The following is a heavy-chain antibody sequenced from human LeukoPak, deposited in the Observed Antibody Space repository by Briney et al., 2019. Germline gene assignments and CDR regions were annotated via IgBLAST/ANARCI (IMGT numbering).Heavy chain of an antibody. CDR1: GYTFTSYG. CDR2: ISAYNGNT. V-gene: IGHV1-18*01. Sequence: ASVKVSCKASGYTFTSYGISWVRQAPGQGLEWIGWISAYNGNTNYAQKLQGRVTMTTDTSTSTAYMELRSLRSDDTAVYYCARDGSCSSTSCQYYYYGMDVWGQRTTVTVSS. J-gene: IGHJ6*02. D-gene: IGHD2-2*01. CDR3: ARDGSCSSTSCQYYYYGMDV.